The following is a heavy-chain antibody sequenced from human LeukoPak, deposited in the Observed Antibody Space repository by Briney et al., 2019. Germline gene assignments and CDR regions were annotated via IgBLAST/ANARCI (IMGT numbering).Heavy chain of an antibody. J-gene: IGHJ4*02. CDR3: AKERQQLVPGHFDY. V-gene: IGHV3-53*01. D-gene: IGHD6-13*01. Sequence: GGSLRLSCAASGFTVSSNYMSWVRQSPGKGLEWVSVIYSGGGTYYADSVKGRFTISRDNYKNTVHLQMNSLRAEDTAVYHCAKERQQLVPGHFDYWGQGTLVTVSS. CDR1: GFTVSSNY. CDR2: IYSGGGT.